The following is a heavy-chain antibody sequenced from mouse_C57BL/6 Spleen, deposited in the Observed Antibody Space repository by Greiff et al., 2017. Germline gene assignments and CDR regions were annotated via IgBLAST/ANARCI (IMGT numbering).Heavy chain of an antibody. J-gene: IGHJ3*01. CDR2: IWGVGST. CDR3: ASTYDYEGFAY. Sequence: QVQLQQSGPGLVAPSQCLSITCTVSGFSLTSYGVAWVRQSPGKGLEWLGVIWGVGSTNYNSALKSRLSIRKDNSKSKVFLKMSRRQTDDTAMYYCASTYDYEGFAYWGQGTLVTVSA. CDR1: GFSLTSYG. V-gene: IGHV2-6*01. D-gene: IGHD2-4*01.